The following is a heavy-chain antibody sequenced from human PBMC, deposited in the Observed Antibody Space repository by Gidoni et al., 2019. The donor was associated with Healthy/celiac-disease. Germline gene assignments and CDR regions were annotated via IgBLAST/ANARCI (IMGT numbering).Heavy chain of an antibody. CDR2: IYHSGST. D-gene: IGHD2-15*01. CDR3: ASDCSGGSCNSYGMDV. Sequence: QVQLQESGPGLVKPSGTLSLTCAVPGGSISRRNWWSWVRQPPGKGLEWIGEIYHSGSTNYNPSLKSRVTISVDKSKNQFSLKLSSVTAADTAVYYCASDCSGGSCNSYGMDVWGQGTTVTVSS. J-gene: IGHJ6*02. CDR1: GGSISRRNW. V-gene: IGHV4-4*02.